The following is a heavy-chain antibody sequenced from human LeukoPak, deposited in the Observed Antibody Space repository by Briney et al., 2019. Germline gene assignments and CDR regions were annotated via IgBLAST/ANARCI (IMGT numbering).Heavy chain of an antibody. D-gene: IGHD2-15*01. Sequence: GGSLRLSCAASGFTFSDYYMSWIRQAPGKGLEWVSYISSSGSTIYYADSVKGRFTVSRDNAKNSLYLQMNSLRAEDTAVYYYARVGWYCSGGSCYNWFDPWGQGTLVTVSS. CDR1: GFTFSDYY. J-gene: IGHJ5*02. V-gene: IGHV3-11*01. CDR2: ISSSGSTI. CDR3: ARVGWYCSGGSCYNWFDP.